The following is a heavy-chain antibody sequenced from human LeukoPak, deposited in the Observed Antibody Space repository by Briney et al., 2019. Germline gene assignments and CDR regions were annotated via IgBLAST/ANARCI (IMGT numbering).Heavy chain of an antibody. CDR1: GFSFDDYA. Sequence: PGGSLRLSCAASGFSFDDYAMHWVRQAPGKGLEWVSGISWNSGNIAYADSVKGRFTISRDNAKSSLYLQMKSLRVEDMALYYCARDMGSSSWYGAFDMWGQGTIITVSS. J-gene: IGHJ3*02. V-gene: IGHV3-9*03. D-gene: IGHD6-13*01. CDR2: ISWNSGNI. CDR3: ARDMGSSSWYGAFDM.